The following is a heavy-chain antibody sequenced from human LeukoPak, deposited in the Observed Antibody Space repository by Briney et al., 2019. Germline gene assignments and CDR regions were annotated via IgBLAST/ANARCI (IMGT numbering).Heavy chain of an antibody. Sequence: EASVKLSCKASGYTFTINGTSWVRQAPPERHGRMGWISVYNGNPNYAQKLQGRVTMTTDSSTSTAYMELRSLRSDDTAVYYCARGDGPTSNYYGSGSSTLYYYYGMDVWGQGTTVTVSS. D-gene: IGHD3-10*01. V-gene: IGHV1-18*01. CDR1: GYTFTING. CDR2: ISVYNGNP. CDR3: ARGDGPTSNYYGSGSSTLYYYYGMDV. J-gene: IGHJ6*02.